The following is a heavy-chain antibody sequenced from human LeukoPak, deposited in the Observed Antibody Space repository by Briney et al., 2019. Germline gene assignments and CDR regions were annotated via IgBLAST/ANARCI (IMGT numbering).Heavy chain of an antibody. Sequence: PGGSLRLSCAASVFTFSSYAMSWVRQAPGKGLEWVSAISGSGGSTYYADSVKGRFTISIDNSKNTLYLQLISLRAEDTAVYYCAKVGIVGATGAFDIWGQGTMVTVSS. CDR1: VFTFSSYA. D-gene: IGHD1-26*01. J-gene: IGHJ3*02. CDR3: AKVGIVGATGAFDI. V-gene: IGHV3-23*01. CDR2: ISGSGGST.